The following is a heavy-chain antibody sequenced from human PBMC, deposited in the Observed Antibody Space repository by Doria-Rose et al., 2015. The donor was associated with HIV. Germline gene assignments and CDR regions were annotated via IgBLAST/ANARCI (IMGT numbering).Heavy chain of an antibody. CDR1: GFSFESYA. CDR2: LSCDSGAK. D-gene: IGHD3-3*01. J-gene: IGHJ6*03. Sequence: VQLVQSGGGLVQPGRSLRLSCVGSGFSFESYAMHWVRLATGKGLEWVAGLSCDSGAKGNADSVVGRFSISRDNAKKSVYLEMRSLRPEDTAFYYCAKAPIIGPKYYFYMDVWGKGTSVTVSS. V-gene: IGHV3-9*01. CDR3: AKAPIIGPKYYFYMDV.